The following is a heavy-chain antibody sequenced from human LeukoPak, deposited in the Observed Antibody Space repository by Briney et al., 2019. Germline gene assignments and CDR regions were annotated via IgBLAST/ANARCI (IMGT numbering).Heavy chain of an antibody. CDR1: GDSVSSNSAA. CDR2: TYYRSKWYN. D-gene: IGHD2-15*01. CDR3: AREPPRPCNRGSCYSSYYYGMDV. Sequence: SQTLSLTCAISGDSVSSNSAAWNWIRQSPSRGLEWLGRTYYRSKWYNDYAVSVKSRITINPDTSKNQFSLQLNSVTPEDTAVYYCAREPPRPCNRGSCYSSYYYGMDVWGQGTTVTVSS. J-gene: IGHJ6*02. V-gene: IGHV6-1*01.